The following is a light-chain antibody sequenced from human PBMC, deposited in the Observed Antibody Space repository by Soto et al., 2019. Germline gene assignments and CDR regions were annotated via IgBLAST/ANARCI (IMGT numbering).Light chain of an antibody. J-gene: IGKJ3*01. CDR2: GAS. V-gene: IGKV3-20*01. CDR1: QSVSSSY. Sequence: EIVLTQSPGTLSLSPGERATLSCRASQSVSSSYLAGYQQKPGQAPRLLIYGASSRATGIPDRFSGSGSGPDFTLTISRLEPEDFAVYYCQQYGSSPGTFGPGTKVDIK. CDR3: QQYGSSPGT.